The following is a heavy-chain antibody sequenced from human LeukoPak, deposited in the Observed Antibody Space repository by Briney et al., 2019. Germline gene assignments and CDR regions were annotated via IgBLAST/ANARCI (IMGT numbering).Heavy chain of an antibody. J-gene: IGHJ4*02. V-gene: IGHV3-13*01. D-gene: IGHD6-13*01. Sequence: GGSLRLSCATSGFTFSSYDMHWVRQATGKGLDWVSAIDIAGDTYYPGSVMGRFTISRENAKNSLYLQMNSLRAGDTAVYYCARVAAAGKAFYYWGEGILVTVSS. CDR3: ARVAAAGKAFYY. CDR2: IDIAGDT. CDR1: GFTFSSYD.